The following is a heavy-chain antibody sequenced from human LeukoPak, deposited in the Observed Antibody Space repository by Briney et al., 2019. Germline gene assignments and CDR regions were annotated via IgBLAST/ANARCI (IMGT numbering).Heavy chain of an antibody. D-gene: IGHD1-26*01. J-gene: IGHJ4*02. CDR3: AKGFGSYYSSGVYMAY. Sequence: SQTLSLICVISGDSLSSNTASWNWIRQSPSRGLEWLGRTYYMSRWYDDYADSVRSRITINPDTSKNEFSLHLTSVTPDDTAVYYCAKGFGSYYSSGVYMAYWGQGTLVTVSS. CDR2: TYYMSRWYD. CDR1: GDSLSSNTAS. V-gene: IGHV6-1*01.